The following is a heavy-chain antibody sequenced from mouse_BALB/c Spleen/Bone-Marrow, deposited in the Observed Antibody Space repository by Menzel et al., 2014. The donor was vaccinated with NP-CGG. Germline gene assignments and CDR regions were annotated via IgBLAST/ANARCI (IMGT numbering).Heavy chain of an antibody. CDR3: ASVARSAMDY. Sequence: VQLQQSGAELVRPESSVKISCKASGYAFSTYWMIWVKQRPGQGLEWIGQIYPGDGDTNYNGKFKGKATLTADKSSSTAYMQLSSLTSEDAAVYFCASVARSAMDYWGQGPSVTVSS. CDR2: IYPGDGDT. V-gene: IGHV1-80*01. J-gene: IGHJ4*01. CDR1: GYAFSTYW.